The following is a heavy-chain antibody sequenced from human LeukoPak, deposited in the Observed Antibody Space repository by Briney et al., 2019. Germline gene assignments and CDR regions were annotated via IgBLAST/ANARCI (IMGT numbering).Heavy chain of an antibody. CDR1: GFTFSSYT. D-gene: IGHD6-13*01. Sequence: PGGSLRLSCAASGFTFSSYTMNWVRQAPGKGLEWVSYISSSSSYIFYADSLKGRFTISRDNAKNSLYLQMNSLRAEDTAVYYCARDYSSSCWNWGQGTLVTVSS. CDR2: ISSSSSYI. V-gene: IGHV3-21*01. J-gene: IGHJ4*02. CDR3: ARDYSSSCWN.